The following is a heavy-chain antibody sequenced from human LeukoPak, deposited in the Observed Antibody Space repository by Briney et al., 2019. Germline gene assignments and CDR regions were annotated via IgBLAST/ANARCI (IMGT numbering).Heavy chain of an antibody. Sequence: SLTCAYWSWIRQPPGKGLEWTGEINHSGSTNYNPSLKSRVTISVDTSKNQFSLKLSSVTAADTAVYYCARGVVVTAILNYWGQGTLVTVSS. CDR2: INHSGST. D-gene: IGHD2-21*02. CDR1: SLTCAY. V-gene: IGHV4-34*01. J-gene: IGHJ4*02. CDR3: ARGVVVTAILNY.